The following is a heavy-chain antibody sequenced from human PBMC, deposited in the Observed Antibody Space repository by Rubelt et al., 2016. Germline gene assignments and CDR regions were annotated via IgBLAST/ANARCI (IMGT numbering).Heavy chain of an antibody. D-gene: IGHD6-19*01. Sequence: QVQLVQSGAEVKKPGASVKVSCKASGYTFTSYGISWVRQAPGQGLEWMVWISAYNGNTNLEQKFKGRVTMTTDTSTSTAYLELRSRRSDDPAVYYCARFAAGNCFDPWGQGTLVTVSS. J-gene: IGHJ5*02. V-gene: IGHV1-18*01. CDR3: ARFAAGNCFDP. CDR1: GYTFTSYG. CDR2: ISAYNGNT.